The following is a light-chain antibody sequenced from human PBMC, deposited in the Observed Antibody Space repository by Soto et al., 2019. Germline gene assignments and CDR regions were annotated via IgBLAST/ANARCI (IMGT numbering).Light chain of an antibody. CDR2: DAS. CDR1: RSISDW. Sequence: DIQVTQSPSSLSPSVGDRVTITCRASRSISDWLAWYQQKPGKAPELLIFDASNLKGGVSSRFSGSGSGTEFTLAISRLQPDDVATYYCLQYSSHSWTFGQGTKVDI. CDR3: LQYSSHSWT. V-gene: IGKV1-5*01. J-gene: IGKJ1*01.